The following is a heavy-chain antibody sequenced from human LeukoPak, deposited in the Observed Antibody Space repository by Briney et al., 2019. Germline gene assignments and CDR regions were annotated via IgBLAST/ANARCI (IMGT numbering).Heavy chain of an antibody. CDR2: ISSSSGYI. CDR3: ARDKYGGNSNAFDI. D-gene: IGHD4-23*01. CDR1: GFTFSSYS. V-gene: IGHV3-21*01. J-gene: IGHJ3*02. Sequence: GGSLRLSCAASGFTFSSYSMNWVRQAPGKGLEWVSSISSSSGYIYYADSVKGRFTISRDNAKNTLYLQMNSLRAEDTAVYYCARDKYGGNSNAFDIWGQGTLVTVSS.